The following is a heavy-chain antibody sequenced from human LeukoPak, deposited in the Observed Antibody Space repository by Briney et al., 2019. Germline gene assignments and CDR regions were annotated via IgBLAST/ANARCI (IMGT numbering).Heavy chain of an antibody. V-gene: IGHV4-34*01. D-gene: IGHD4-23*01. CDR2: INHSGST. CDR1: GGSFSGYY. CDR3: ARGRYGGNSAVLY. Sequence: SETLSLTCAVYGGSFSGYYWSWIRQPPGKGLEWMGEINHSGSTNYNPSLKSRVTISVDTSKNQFSLKLSSVTAADTAVYYCARGRYGGNSAVLYWGQGTLVTVSS. J-gene: IGHJ4*02.